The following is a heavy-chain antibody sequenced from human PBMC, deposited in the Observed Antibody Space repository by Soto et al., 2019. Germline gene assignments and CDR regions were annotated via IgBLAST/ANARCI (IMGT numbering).Heavy chain of an antibody. CDR1: GFTFSSYG. CDR2: IWYDGSNK. J-gene: IGHJ6*02. CDR3: ARDGGFIAARPFDYYYGMDV. V-gene: IGHV3-33*01. D-gene: IGHD6-6*01. Sequence: PGGSLRLSCAASGFTFSSYGMHWFRQAPGKGLEWVAVIWYDGSNKYYADSVKGRFTISRDNSKNTLYLQMNSLRAEDTAVYYCARDGGFIAARPFDYYYGMDVWGQGTTVTVSS.